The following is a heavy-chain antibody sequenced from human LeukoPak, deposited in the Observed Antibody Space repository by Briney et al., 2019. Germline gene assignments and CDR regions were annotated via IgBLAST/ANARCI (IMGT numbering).Heavy chain of an antibody. CDR3: ARDGITWEPKFSSDMDV. CDR1: GYTFTSYG. J-gene: IGHJ6*03. CDR2: ISAYNGNT. V-gene: IGHV1-18*01. Sequence: ASVKVSCKASGYTFTSYGISWVRQAPGQGLEWMGWISAYNGNTNYAQKLQGRVTMTTDTSTSTAYMELRSLRSDDTAVYYCARDGITWEPKFSSDMDVWGKGTTVTVSS. D-gene: IGHD1-26*01.